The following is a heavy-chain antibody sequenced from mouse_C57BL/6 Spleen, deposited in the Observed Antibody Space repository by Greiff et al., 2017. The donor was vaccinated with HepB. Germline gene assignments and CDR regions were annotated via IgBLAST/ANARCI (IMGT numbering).Heavy chain of an antibody. Sequence: EVKLMESGGGLVKPGGSLKLSCAASGFTFSDYGMHWVRQAPEKGLEWVAYISSGSSTIYYADTVKGRFTISRDNAKNTLFLQMTSLRSEDTAMYYCARPSLCITTVPFVWGTGTTVTVSS. CDR2: ISSGSSTI. V-gene: IGHV5-17*01. J-gene: IGHJ1*03. D-gene: IGHD1-1*01. CDR3: ARPSLCITTVPFV. CDR1: GFTFSDYG.